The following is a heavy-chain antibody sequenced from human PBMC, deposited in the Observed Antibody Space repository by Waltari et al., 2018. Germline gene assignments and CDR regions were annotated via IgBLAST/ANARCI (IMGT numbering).Heavy chain of an antibody. CDR3: AREIDRGPGRWFDP. Sequence: QVQLQESGPGLVKPSETLSLTCTVSGGSISGYYWNWIRQPAGKGLEWIGRVYTSGSPNDNPSLKSRVTRSVDTAKNQFSPKLSSVTAADTAVYVCAREIDRGPGRWFDPWGQGTLVTVSS. D-gene: IGHD1-26*01. CDR1: GGSISGYY. CDR2: VYTSGSP. J-gene: IGHJ5*02. V-gene: IGHV4-4*07.